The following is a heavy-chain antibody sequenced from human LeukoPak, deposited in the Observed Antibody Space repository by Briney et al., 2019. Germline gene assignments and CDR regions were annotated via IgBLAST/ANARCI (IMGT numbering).Heavy chain of an antibody. CDR1: GGSISSSSYY. D-gene: IGHD2-2*01. CDR3: VRDTADIVVVPAAMFAS. CDR2: IYYSGST. J-gene: IGHJ4*02. V-gene: IGHV4-39*07. Sequence: SETLSLTCTVSGGSISSSSYYWGWIRQPPEKGLEWIGSIYYSGSTYYNPSLKSRVTISVDTSKNQFSLKLSSVTAADTAVYYCVRDTADIVVVPAAMFASWGQGTLVTVSS.